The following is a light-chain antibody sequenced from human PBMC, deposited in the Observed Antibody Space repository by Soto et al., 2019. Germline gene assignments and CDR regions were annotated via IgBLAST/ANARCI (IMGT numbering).Light chain of an antibody. CDR2: DVS. CDR3: CSYVGSYV. Sequence: QSALTQPRSVSGSPGQSVTISCTGTSSDVGGHNYVSWYQQYTGKAPKLMIYDVSKRPSGVPDRFSGSKSGNTASLTISGLQAEDEADYDCCSYVGSYVFGSGTKVTVL. J-gene: IGLJ1*01. V-gene: IGLV2-11*02. CDR1: SSDVGGHNY.